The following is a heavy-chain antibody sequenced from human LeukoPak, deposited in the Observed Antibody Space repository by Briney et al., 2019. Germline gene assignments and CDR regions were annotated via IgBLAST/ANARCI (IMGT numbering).Heavy chain of an antibody. Sequence: GGSLRLSCAASGFTFSSYSMNWVRQAPGKGLEWVSSISSSGSYIYYADSVKGRFTISRDNAKNSLYLQMNSLRAEDTAVYYCARIWFGELRVGMDAWGKGTTVTVSS. D-gene: IGHD3-10*01. J-gene: IGHJ6*04. V-gene: IGHV3-21*01. CDR3: ARIWFGELRVGMDA. CDR2: ISSSGSYI. CDR1: GFTFSSYS.